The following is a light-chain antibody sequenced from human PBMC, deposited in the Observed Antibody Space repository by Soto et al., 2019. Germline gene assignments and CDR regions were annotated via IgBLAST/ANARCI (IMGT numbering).Light chain of an antibody. J-gene: IGKJ2*01. Sequence: DIQMTQSPSTLSASVGDIVTITCRASQSISSWLAWYQQKPGKAPKLLIYKASSLESGVPSRFSGSGSGTEFTLTISSLQPDDFATYFCQQYDDYSQYTFGQGTKLEIK. V-gene: IGKV1-5*03. CDR3: QQYDDYSQYT. CDR1: QSISSW. CDR2: KAS.